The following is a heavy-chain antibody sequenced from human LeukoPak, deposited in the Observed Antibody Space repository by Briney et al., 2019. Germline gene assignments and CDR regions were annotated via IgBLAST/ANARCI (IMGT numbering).Heavy chain of an antibody. CDR3: ARDELLSWYFDL. J-gene: IGHJ2*01. CDR2: ISSSSSYI. CDR1: GFTFSSYS. Sequence: GGSLRLSCAASGFTFSSYSMNWVRQAPGKGLEWVSSISSSSSYIYYADSVKGRFTISRDNAKNSLYLQMNSLRAEDTAVYYCARDELLSWYFDLWGRGTLVTVSS. D-gene: IGHD3-10*01. V-gene: IGHV3-21*01.